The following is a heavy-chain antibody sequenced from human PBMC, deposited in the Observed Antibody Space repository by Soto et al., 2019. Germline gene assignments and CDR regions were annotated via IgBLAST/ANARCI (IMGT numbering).Heavy chain of an antibody. Sequence: PSETLSLTCTVSGGSISSSRYYWGWIRQPPGKGLEWIGSIYYSGSTYYNPSLKSRVTISVDTSKNQFSLKLSSVTAADTAVYYCAHYFDWPSWGQGTLVTVSS. V-gene: IGHV4-39*01. D-gene: IGHD3-9*01. CDR1: GGSISSSRYY. CDR2: IYYSGST. CDR3: AHYFDWPS. J-gene: IGHJ4*02.